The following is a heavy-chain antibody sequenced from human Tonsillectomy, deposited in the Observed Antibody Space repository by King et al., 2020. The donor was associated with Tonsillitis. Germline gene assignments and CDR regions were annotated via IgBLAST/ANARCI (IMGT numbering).Heavy chain of an antibody. V-gene: IGHV1-18*01. CDR1: GYTFTSYG. CDR2: ISAYNDNT. J-gene: IGHJ4*02. Sequence: VQLVESGAEVKKPGASVKVSCKASGYTFTSYGISWVRQAPGQGLEWMGWISAYNDNTNYAQKFQGRVTMTTDTSTSTAYMELRSLRSDDTAVYYCARDPLGYYDSSGYIDYWGQGTLVTVSS. CDR3: ARDPLGYYDSSGYIDY. D-gene: IGHD3-22*01.